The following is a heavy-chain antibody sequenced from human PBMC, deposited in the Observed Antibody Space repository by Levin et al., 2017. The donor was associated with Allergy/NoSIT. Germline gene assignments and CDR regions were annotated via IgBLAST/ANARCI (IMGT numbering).Heavy chain of an antibody. Sequence: SQTLSLTCTVSGGSISSGSYYWSWIRQPAGKGLEWIGRIYTSGSTNYNPSLKSRVTISVDTSKNQFSLKLSSVTAADTAVYYCAREEDVGEFDYWGQGTLVTVSS. CDR1: GGSISSGSYY. V-gene: IGHV4-61*02. D-gene: IGHD1-26*01. J-gene: IGHJ4*02. CDR3: AREEDVGEFDY. CDR2: IYTSGST.